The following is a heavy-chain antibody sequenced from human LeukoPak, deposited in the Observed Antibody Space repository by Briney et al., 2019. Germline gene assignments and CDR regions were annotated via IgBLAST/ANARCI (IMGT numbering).Heavy chain of an antibody. J-gene: IGHJ3*01. D-gene: IGHD6-13*01. CDR2: INRDGGLT. Sequence: GGSVRLSCVASGVSFSENWMHWVRQAPGKGLAWVSHINRDGGLTNYADSVKGRFTISRDNTRNTVYLQMSSLRVEDTAIYFCAREEHRLAEAGTSAFDLGGQGTLVTVSP. CDR3: AREEHRLAEAGTSAFDL. V-gene: IGHV3-74*01. CDR1: GVSFSENW.